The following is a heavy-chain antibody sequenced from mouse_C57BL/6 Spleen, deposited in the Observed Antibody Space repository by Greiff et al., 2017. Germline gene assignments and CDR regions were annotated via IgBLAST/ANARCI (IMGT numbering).Heavy chain of an antibody. Sequence: QVTLKVSGAELARPGASVKLSCKASGYTFTSYGISWVKQRTGQGLEWIGEIYPRSGNTYYNEKFKGKATLTADKSSSTAYMELRSLTSADSAVYFCAREGDTTVVARGYFDVWGTGTTVTVSS. CDR1: GYTFTSYG. D-gene: IGHD1-1*01. CDR3: AREGDTTVVARGYFDV. V-gene: IGHV1-81*01. CDR2: IYPRSGNT. J-gene: IGHJ1*03.